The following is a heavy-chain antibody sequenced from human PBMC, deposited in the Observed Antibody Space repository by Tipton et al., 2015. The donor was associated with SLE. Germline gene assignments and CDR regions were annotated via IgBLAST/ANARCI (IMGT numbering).Heavy chain of an antibody. CDR1: GFTVRGNY. V-gene: IGHV4-59*08. CDR3: VRVVPRGGTDY. CDR2: MHYSGNT. J-gene: IGHJ4*02. Sequence: LRLSCAASGFTVRGNYMNWVRQAPGKGLEWIGFMHYSGNTYYNPSLKGRVAFSVDPSKNQISLKVTSVTAADTAVYYCVRVVPRGGTDYWGQGTLITVSS. D-gene: IGHD2-15*01.